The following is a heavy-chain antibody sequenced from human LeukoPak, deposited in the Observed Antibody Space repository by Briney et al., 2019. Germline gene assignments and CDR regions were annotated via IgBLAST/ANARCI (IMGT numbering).Heavy chain of an antibody. D-gene: IGHD3-9*01. CDR2: ISGSGGST. CDR1: GFTFSSYA. Sequence: GGSLRLSCAASGFTFSSYAMSWVRQAPGKGLEWVSAISGSGGSTYCADSVKGRFTISRDNSKNTLYLQMNSLRAEDTAVYYCAKERRYFDWLLSSSALDYWGQGTLVTVSS. CDR3: AKERRYFDWLLSSSALDY. V-gene: IGHV3-23*01. J-gene: IGHJ4*02.